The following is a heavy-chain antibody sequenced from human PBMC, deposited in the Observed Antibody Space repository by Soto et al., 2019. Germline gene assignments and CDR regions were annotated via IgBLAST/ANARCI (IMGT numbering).Heavy chain of an antibody. J-gene: IGHJ6*02. CDR3: AKDRGSGSYAANYYYYGMDV. CDR2: INWNSGSI. CDR1: GFSFDDYA. D-gene: IGHD3-10*01. Sequence: EEQLVGSGGGLVQPGRSLRLSCAASGFSFDDYAIHWVRQAPGKGLEWVSGINWNSGSIGYADSVKGRFTISRDNAKTSLYLQMYSLRVEDTALYYCAKDRGSGSYAANYYYYGMDVWGQGTTVTVSS. V-gene: IGHV3-9*01.